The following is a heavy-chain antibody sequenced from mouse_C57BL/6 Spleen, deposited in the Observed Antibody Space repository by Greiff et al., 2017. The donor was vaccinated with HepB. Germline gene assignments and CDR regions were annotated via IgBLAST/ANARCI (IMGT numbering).Heavy chain of an antibody. CDR1: GFTFSDYG. V-gene: IGHV5-17*01. CDR2: ISSGSSTI. Sequence: EVQVVESGGGLVKPGGSLKLSCAASGFTFSDYGMHWVRQAPEKGLEWVAYISSGSSTIYYADTVKGQFTISRDNAKNTLFLQMTSLGSEDTAMYYCAKGNLYGTAMDYWGQGTSVTVSS. J-gene: IGHJ4*01. D-gene: IGHD2-1*01. CDR3: AKGNLYGTAMDY.